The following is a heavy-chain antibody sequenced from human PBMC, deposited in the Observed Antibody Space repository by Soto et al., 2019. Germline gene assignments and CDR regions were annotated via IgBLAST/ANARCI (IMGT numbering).Heavy chain of an antibody. V-gene: IGHV1-69*12. J-gene: IGHJ6*04. CDR2: IIPIFGTP. CDR3: AFTLSASYYYGMDV. CDR1: GGTFSSYA. Sequence: QVQLVQSGAEVKKPGSSVKVSCKASGGTFSSYAISWVRQAPGQGLEWMGGIIPIFGTPDYAQTIQGRVTITADESTRTAYMELTSRRSEVAAVYYFAFTLSASYYYGMDVWGKGTTVTVPS. D-gene: IGHD3-16*01.